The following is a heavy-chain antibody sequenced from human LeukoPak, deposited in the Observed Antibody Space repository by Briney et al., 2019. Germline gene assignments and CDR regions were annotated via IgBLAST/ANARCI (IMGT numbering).Heavy chain of an antibody. Sequence: PSETLSLTCAVYGGSFSGYYWSWIRQPPGKGLEWIGEINHSGSTNYNPSLKSRFTVSVDTSKNQFSLKLSSVTAADTAVYYRAREEWLRGYGMDVWGQGTTVTVSS. J-gene: IGHJ6*02. CDR1: GGSFSGYY. D-gene: IGHD5-12*01. CDR2: INHSGST. CDR3: AREEWLRGYGMDV. V-gene: IGHV4-34*01.